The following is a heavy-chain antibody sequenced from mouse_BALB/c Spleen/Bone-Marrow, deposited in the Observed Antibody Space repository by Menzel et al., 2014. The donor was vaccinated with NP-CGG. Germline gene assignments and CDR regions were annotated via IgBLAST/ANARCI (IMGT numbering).Heavy chain of an antibody. CDR2: ISSGSSNI. V-gene: IGHV5-17*02. CDR1: GFTFSSFG. CDR3: TRGGNWDDFDY. J-gene: IGHJ2*01. D-gene: IGHD4-1*01. Sequence: EVNLVESGGGLVQPGGSRKLSCAASGFTFSSFGMHRVRQAPEKGLEWVAYISSGSSNIYYADTVKGRFTISRDNPKNTLFLQMTSLRSEDTAMYYCTRGGNWDDFDYWGQGTTLTVSS.